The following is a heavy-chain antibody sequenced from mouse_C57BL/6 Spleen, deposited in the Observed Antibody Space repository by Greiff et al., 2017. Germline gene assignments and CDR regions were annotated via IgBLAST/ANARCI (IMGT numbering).Heavy chain of an antibody. CDR3: ARSGGGYYSWFAD. D-gene: IGHD2-3*01. CDR2: INPNNGGT. Sequence: VQLQQSGPELVKPGASVKISCKASGYTFTDYYMNWVKQSHGKSLEWIGDINPNNGGTSYNQKFKGKATLTVDKSSSTAYMELRSLTSEDSAVYYCARSGGGYYSWFADWGQGTLVTVSA. V-gene: IGHV1-26*01. CDR1: GYTFTDYY. J-gene: IGHJ3*01.